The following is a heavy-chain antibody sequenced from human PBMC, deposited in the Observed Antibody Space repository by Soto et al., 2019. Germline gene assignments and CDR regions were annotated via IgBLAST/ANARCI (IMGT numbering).Heavy chain of an antibody. CDR1: GGSVSDKTYY. J-gene: IGHJ4*02. CDR2: VYYSGTT. CDR3: VGARYGGVGATYSES. Sequence: KSSETLSLTCSVSGGSVSDKTYYWSWIRQPPGKRLEWIGYVYYSGTTNYNPSLKSRVTISVDLSKNRFSLRLSSVTAADTAVYYCVGARYGGVGATYSESWGQGALVTVSS. V-gene: IGHV4-61*01. D-gene: IGHD1-26*01.